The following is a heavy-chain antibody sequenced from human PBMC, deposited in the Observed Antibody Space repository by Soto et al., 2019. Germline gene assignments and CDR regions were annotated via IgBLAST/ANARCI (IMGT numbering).Heavy chain of an antibody. J-gene: IGHJ5*02. Sequence: QVQLQESGPGLVKPSETLSLTCTVSGSSISSYYWSWIRQPPGKGLEWIGEIYYSGSTNYNPSLTSRVTISVDTSKNQFSLKLSSVTAADPAVYYCARGGERSWIQLWSWGQGTLVTVSS. CDR3: ARGGERSWIQLWS. D-gene: IGHD5-18*01. V-gene: IGHV4-59*08. CDR1: GSSISSYY. CDR2: IYYSGST.